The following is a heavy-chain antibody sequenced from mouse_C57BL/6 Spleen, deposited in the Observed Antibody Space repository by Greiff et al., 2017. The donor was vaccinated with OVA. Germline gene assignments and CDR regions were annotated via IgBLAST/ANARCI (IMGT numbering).Heavy chain of an antibody. J-gene: IGHJ4*01. V-gene: IGHV5-6*01. D-gene: IGHD5-1-1*01. CDR1: GFTFSSYG. CDR3: ARLYLYAMGY. Sequence: EVKLMESGGDLVKPGGSLKLSCAASGFTFSSYGMSWVRQTPDKRLEWVATISSGGSYTYYPDSVKGRFTISRDNAKNTLYLQMSSLKSEDTAMYYCARLYLYAMGYWGQGTSVTVSS. CDR2: ISSGGSYT.